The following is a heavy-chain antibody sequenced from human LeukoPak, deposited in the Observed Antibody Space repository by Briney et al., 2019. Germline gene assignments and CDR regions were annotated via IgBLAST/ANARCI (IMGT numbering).Heavy chain of an antibody. D-gene: IGHD2-2*01. Sequence: ASVKVSCKASGYTFISYGISWVRQAPGQGLEWVGWISAYNGNTNYAQKLQGRVTMTTDTSTSTAYMELRSLRSDDTAVYYCAREGAPVVPAPVDYWGQGTLVTVSS. CDR3: AREGAPVVPAPVDY. J-gene: IGHJ4*02. V-gene: IGHV1-18*01. CDR1: GYTFISYG. CDR2: ISAYNGNT.